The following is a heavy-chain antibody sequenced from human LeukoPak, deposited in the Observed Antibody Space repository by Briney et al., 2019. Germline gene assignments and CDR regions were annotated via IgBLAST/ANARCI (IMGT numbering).Heavy chain of an antibody. Sequence: GGSLRLSCAASGFTFSSYGMHWVRQAPGKGLEWVAFIRYDGSNKYYADSVKGRFTISRDNAKNSLYLQVNTLRVEDTAVYFCARDPGPTTAAWGAFDLWGQGTVVAVSS. D-gene: IGHD4-11*01. V-gene: IGHV3-30*02. CDR2: IRYDGSNK. J-gene: IGHJ3*01. CDR1: GFTFSSYG. CDR3: ARDPGPTTAAWGAFDL.